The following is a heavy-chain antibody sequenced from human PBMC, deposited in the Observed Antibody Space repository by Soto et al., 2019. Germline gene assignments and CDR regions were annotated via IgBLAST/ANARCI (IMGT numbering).Heavy chain of an antibody. CDR1: GFSFSSYS. D-gene: IGHD6-19*01. CDR2: LSSSKTYI. Sequence: EVQLVESGGDLVQPGQSLRLSCAASGFSFSSYSMNWVRQAPGKGLEWISYLSSSKTYIWYVDCVKGRFTISRDNAKNSLSLQMNSLRDEDTAVYYCVRDSGWAFDIWGLGTMVTVSS. V-gene: IGHV3-48*02. J-gene: IGHJ3*02. CDR3: VRDSGWAFDI.